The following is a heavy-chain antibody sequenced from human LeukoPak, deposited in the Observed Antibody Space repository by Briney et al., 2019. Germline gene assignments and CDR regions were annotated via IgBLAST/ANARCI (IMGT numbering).Heavy chain of an antibody. D-gene: IGHD5-12*01. Sequence: SETLSLTCTVSGGSISSSLNYWGWVRPPPGKGLEWIGSIYYSGSTNYNPSLKSRVTISVDTSKIQFSLSLSSVTAADTAVYYCAALSGYSGYDWFSHFDYWGQGTLVTVSS. CDR3: AALSGYSGYDWFSHFDY. CDR2: IYYSGST. CDR1: GGSISSSLNY. V-gene: IGHV4-39*01. J-gene: IGHJ4*02.